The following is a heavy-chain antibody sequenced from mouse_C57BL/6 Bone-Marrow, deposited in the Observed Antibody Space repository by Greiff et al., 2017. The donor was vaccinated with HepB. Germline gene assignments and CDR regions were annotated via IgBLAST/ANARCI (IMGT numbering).Heavy chain of an antibody. CDR3: AVYGNYDY. CDR1: GYAFSSSW. CDR2: IYPGDGDT. V-gene: IGHV1-82*01. Sequence: QVQLKESGPELVKPGASVKISCKAPGYAFSSSWMNWVKQRPGKGLEWIGRIYPGDGDTNYNGKFKGKATLTADKSSSTAYMQLSSLTSEDSAVYFCAVYGNYDYWGQGTTLTVSS. J-gene: IGHJ2*01. D-gene: IGHD2-1*01.